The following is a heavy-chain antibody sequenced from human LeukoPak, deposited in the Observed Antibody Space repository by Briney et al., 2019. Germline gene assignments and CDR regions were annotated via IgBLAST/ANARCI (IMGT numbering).Heavy chain of an antibody. V-gene: IGHV4-34*01. CDR1: GGSFGGYY. Sequence: PSETLSLTCAVYGGSFGGYYWSWIRQPPGKGLEWIGEINHSGSTNYNPSLKSRVTISVDTSKNQFSLKLSSVTAADTAVYYCARGSDYGFDYWGQGTLVTVSS. CDR2: INHSGST. J-gene: IGHJ4*02. D-gene: IGHD4-17*01. CDR3: ARGSDYGFDY.